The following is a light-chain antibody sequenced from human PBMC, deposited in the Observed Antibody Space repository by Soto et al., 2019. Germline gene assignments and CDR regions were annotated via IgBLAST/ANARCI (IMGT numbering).Light chain of an antibody. CDR1: TSDGGGHDY. CDR2: SVS. V-gene: IGLV2-11*01. J-gene: IGLJ1*01. Sequence: QSVLTQPRSVSGSPGQSVTVSCTGTTSDGGGHDYFSWYQQHPGKAPKLMIYSVSKRPSGVPDRFSGSKSGSTASLTISGLQAEDEANYYCCSYAGSFSYVFGTGTKVTVL. CDR3: CSYAGSFSYV.